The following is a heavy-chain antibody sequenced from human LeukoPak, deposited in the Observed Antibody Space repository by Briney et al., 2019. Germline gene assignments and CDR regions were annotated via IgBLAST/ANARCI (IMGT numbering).Heavy chain of an antibody. V-gene: IGHV3-21*01. Sequence: GGSLRLSCAASGFTFSSYSMNWVRQAPGKGLEWVSSISSSSSYIYYADSVKGRFTISRDNAKNSLYLQMNSLRAEDTAVYYRARDEHDYGDYVGSYYYYYMDVWGKGTTVTVSS. CDR2: ISSSSSYI. CDR3: ARDEHDYGDYVGSYYYYYMDV. J-gene: IGHJ6*03. D-gene: IGHD4-17*01. CDR1: GFTFSSYS.